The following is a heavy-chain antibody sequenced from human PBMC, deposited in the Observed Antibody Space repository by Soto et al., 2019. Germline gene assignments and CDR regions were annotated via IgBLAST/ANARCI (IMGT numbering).Heavy chain of an antibody. CDR3: ARTPRGQWELPYYYYGMDV. D-gene: IGHD1-26*01. CDR1: GFTFSSYA. Sequence: QVQLVESGGGVVQPGRSLRLSCAASGFTFSSYAMHWVRQAPGKGLEWVAVISYDGSNKYYADSVKGRFTISRDNSKNELYLQMNSLRAEDTAVYYCARTPRGQWELPYYYYGMDVWGQGTTVTVSS. V-gene: IGHV3-30-3*01. J-gene: IGHJ6*02. CDR2: ISYDGSNK.